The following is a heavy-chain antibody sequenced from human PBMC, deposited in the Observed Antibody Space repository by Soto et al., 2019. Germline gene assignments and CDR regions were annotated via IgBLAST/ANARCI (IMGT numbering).Heavy chain of an antibody. CDR2: LRYDGDDK. J-gene: IGHJ4*02. CDR3: VRGPYYGLYYFDS. V-gene: IGHV3-33*01. Sequence: QVLLVESGGGVVQPGTSLRLSCAASGFTIGSYGMHWVRQAPGKGLEWVAGLRYDGDDKYYGDSMKGRLTISRDNSRNTLYLQMNSLRAEDTAVYYCVRGPYYGLYYFDSWGQGTLVTVSS. CDR1: GFTIGSYG. D-gene: IGHD3-10*01.